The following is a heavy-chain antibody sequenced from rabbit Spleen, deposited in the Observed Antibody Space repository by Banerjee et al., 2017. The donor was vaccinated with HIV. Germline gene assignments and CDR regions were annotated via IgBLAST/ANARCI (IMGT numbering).Heavy chain of an antibody. J-gene: IGHJ6*01. Sequence: QSLEESGGDLVKPGASLTLTCTASGFSFSSNYYMCWVRQAPGKGLEWIACIYTGSSGSTYYASWATGRFTCSKTSSTTVTLQMTSLTAADTATYFCARDTGSSFSSYGMALWGQGTLVTVS. CDR3: ARDTGSSFSSYGMAL. V-gene: IGHV1S40*01. D-gene: IGHD8-1*01. CDR1: GFSFSSNYY. CDR2: IYTGSSGST.